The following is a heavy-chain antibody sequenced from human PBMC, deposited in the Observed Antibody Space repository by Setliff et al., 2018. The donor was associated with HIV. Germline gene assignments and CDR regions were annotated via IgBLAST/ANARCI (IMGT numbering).Heavy chain of an antibody. CDR2: INTNTGNP. CDR3: ARDPPYYDFWSGSHFDY. J-gene: IGHJ4*02. V-gene: IGHV7-4-1*02. D-gene: IGHD3-3*01. CDR1: EGTFTAYA. Sequence: ASVKVSCKSSEGTFTAYAISWVRQAPGQGLEWMGWINTNTGNPTYAQGFTGRFVFSLDTSVSTAYLQISSLKAEDTAVYYCARDPPYYDFWSGSHFDYWGQGTLVTVSS.